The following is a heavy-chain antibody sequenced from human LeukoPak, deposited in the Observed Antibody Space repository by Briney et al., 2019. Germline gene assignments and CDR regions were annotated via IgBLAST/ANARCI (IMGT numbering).Heavy chain of an antibody. Sequence: GGSLRLSCAASGFTVSSNYMSWVRQAPGKGLEWVSVTYSSGRTYYADSVKGRFTISRDNSKNTLYLQMNSLRAEDTAVYYCARVYYGSGSLHYYYYYMDVWGKGTTVTISS. CDR1: GFTVSSNY. J-gene: IGHJ6*03. D-gene: IGHD3-10*01. CDR3: ARVYYGSGSLHYYYYYMDV. CDR2: TYSSGRT. V-gene: IGHV3-53*01.